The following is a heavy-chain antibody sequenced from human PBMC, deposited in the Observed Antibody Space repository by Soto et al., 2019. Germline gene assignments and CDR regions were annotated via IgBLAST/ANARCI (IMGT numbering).Heavy chain of an antibody. CDR1: GFTFSAYS. D-gene: IGHD3-10*01. V-gene: IGHV3-48*01. CDR3: ARETLLRF. Sequence: EVQLVESGGDLVQRGGSLRLYCAASGFTFSAYSMNWVRPAPGKGMEWVSYISSSSSPVYYADSVKGRFTISRDNANNSLYLQMNSLRAEDTAVYFCARETLLRFWGQGTLVTVSS. CDR2: ISSSSSPV. J-gene: IGHJ4*02.